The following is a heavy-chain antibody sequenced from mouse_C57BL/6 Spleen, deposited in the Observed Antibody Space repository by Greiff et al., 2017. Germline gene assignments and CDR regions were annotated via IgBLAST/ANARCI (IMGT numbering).Heavy chain of an antibody. D-gene: IGHD3-2*02. CDR1: GYAFSSYW. V-gene: IGHV1-80*01. Sequence: QVQLKESGAELVKPGASVKISCKASGYAFSSYWMNWVKQRPGKGLEWIGQIYPGDGDTNYNGKFKGKATLTADKSSSTAYMQLSSLTSEDSAVYFCARGAQARTWFAYWGQGTLVTVSA. J-gene: IGHJ3*01. CDR2: IYPGDGDT. CDR3: ARGAQARTWFAY.